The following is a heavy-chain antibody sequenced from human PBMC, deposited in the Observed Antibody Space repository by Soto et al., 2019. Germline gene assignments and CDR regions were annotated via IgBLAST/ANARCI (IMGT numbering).Heavy chain of an antibody. CDR1: GGTFSSYA. CDR2: IIPIFGTA. V-gene: IGHV1-69*13. Sequence: SVKVSCKASGGTFSSYAISWVRQAPGQGLEWMGGIIPIFGTANYAQKFQGRVTITADESTSTAYMELSSLRSEDTAVYYCARGYSYGYGVYFDYWGQGTLVTVSS. D-gene: IGHD5-18*01. J-gene: IGHJ4*02. CDR3: ARGYSYGYGVYFDY.